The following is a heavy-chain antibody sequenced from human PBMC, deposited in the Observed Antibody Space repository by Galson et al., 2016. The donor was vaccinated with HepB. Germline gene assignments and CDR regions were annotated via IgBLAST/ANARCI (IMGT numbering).Heavy chain of an antibody. Sequence: SVKVSCKASGYSFTDYYMHWVRQAPGQGLEWMGWINPNSGDTNYAQKFQGSVTMNRDTSISTAYIDLTRLRSDDTAIYYCARDLRGRASTGGSTYWGQGTLVTVSS. CDR1: GYSFTDYY. V-gene: IGHV1-2*02. CDR3: ARDLRGRASTGGSTY. D-gene: IGHD6-13*01. CDR2: INPNSGDT. J-gene: IGHJ4*02.